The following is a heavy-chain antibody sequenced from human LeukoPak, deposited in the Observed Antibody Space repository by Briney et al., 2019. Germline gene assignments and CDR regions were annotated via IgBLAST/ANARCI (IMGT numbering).Heavy chain of an antibody. J-gene: IGHJ4*02. CDR2: IYYSGTT. CDR1: GGSISSSSYY. CDR3: ARGGGNYVVS. D-gene: IGHD4-23*01. Sequence: SETLSLTCTVSGGSISSSSYYWGWIRQPPGKGLEWIGYIYYSGTTNYNPSLKSRVTISVDTSKNQFSLKLSSVTAADTAVYYCARGGGNYVVSWGQGTLVTVSS. V-gene: IGHV4-61*05.